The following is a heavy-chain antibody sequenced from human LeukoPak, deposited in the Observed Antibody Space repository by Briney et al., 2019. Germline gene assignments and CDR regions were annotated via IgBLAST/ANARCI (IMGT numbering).Heavy chain of an antibody. CDR3: ARGTGYDNVWGIRRYSGASFGN. CDR1: GGSIRSGSFY. V-gene: IGHV4-31*03. J-gene: IGHJ4*01. Sequence: SETLSHTCTVSGGSIRSGSFYWSWIRQHPGEGLEWIGYFHHSGNTYYNPSLSSRVTISVDTSQNQFSLKLTSVSVADTAIYYCARGTGYDNVWGIRRYSGASFGNWGHGTLVTVSS. CDR2: FHHSGNT. D-gene: IGHD3-16*02.